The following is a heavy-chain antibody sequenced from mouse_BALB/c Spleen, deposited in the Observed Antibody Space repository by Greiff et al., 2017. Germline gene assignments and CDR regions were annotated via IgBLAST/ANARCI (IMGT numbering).Heavy chain of an antibody. D-gene: IGHD1-1*01. V-gene: IGHV1-80*01. Sequence: QVQLQQSGAELVRPGSSVKISCKASGYAFSSYWMNWVKQRPGQGLEWIGQIYPGDGDTNYNGKFKGKATLTADKSSSTAYMQLSSLTSEDSAVYFCARSSGSSPGGFAYWGQGTLVTVSA. J-gene: IGHJ3*01. CDR3: ARSSGSSPGGFAY. CDR2: IYPGDGDT. CDR1: GYAFSSYW.